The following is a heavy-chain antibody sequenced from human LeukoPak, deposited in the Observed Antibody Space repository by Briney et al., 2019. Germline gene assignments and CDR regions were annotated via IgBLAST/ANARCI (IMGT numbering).Heavy chain of an antibody. CDR3: AKTSRRDSAYDSPFDY. J-gene: IGHJ4*02. CDR2: VRGSGTDT. Sequence: PGGSLRLSCAASGFTFSTYAMTWVRQAPGKGLEWASAVRGSGTDTYYADSVKGRFTISRDNSKNTLYLQMNSLRAEDTAIYYCAKTSRRDSAYDSPFDYWGQGTLVTVSS. CDR1: GFTFSTYA. D-gene: IGHD5-12*01. V-gene: IGHV3-23*01.